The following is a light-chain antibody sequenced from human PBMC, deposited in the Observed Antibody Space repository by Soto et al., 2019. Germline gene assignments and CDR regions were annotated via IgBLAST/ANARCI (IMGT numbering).Light chain of an antibody. J-gene: IGKJ1*01. V-gene: IGKV3-20*01. CDR1: QSGFSTY. CDR2: AAS. Sequence: EIVLTQSPGTLSLSPGDRATLSCTASQSGFSTYLAWFQQRPGQAPRLLIYAASTRATGIPDRFSCSGSGTHFTLIISRQQPEDLPRYYFHLYGNSAGTLRQGTKVE. CDR3: HLYGNSAGT.